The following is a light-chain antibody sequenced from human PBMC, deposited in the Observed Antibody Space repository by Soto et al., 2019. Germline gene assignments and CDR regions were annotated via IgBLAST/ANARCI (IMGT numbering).Light chain of an antibody. V-gene: IGLV1-40*01. CDR2: GNS. Sequence: QPVLTQPPSVSGAPGQRVTISCTGSSSNIGAGYDVHWYQHLPGTAPKLLIYGNSNRPSGVPDRFSGSKSATSASLAITGLQAEDEADYYCQSYDSSLSGSVFGGGTKLTVL. CDR3: QSYDSSLSGSV. CDR1: SSNIGAGYD. J-gene: IGLJ3*02.